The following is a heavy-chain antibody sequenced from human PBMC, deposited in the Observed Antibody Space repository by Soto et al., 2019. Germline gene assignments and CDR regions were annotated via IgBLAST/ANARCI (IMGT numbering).Heavy chain of an antibody. CDR2: IYYSGST. D-gene: IGHD4-17*01. CDR1: GGSISSSSYY. CDR3: ARHVILTTVTTCFDY. J-gene: IGHJ4*02. Sequence: QLQLQESGPGLVKPSETLSLTCTVSGGSISSSSYYWGWIRQPPGKGLEWIGSIYYSGSTYYNPSLKSRVTISVDTSKNQFSLKLSSVTAADTVVYYCARHVILTTVTTCFDYWGQGTLVTVSS. V-gene: IGHV4-39*01.